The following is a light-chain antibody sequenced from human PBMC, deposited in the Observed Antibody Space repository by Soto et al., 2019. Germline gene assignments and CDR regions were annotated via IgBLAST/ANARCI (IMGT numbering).Light chain of an antibody. Sequence: QSVLTQPPSVSGAPGQRVTISCTGYNSNIGAGYDVHWYQQLPGTAPKLLIYGNSNRPSGVPDRFSASKSGTSASLAITGLQAEDEADYYCQSYDSSLSGWGFGGGTKLT. J-gene: IGLJ3*02. CDR3: QSYDSSLSGWG. CDR2: GNS. V-gene: IGLV1-40*01. CDR1: NSNIGAGYD.